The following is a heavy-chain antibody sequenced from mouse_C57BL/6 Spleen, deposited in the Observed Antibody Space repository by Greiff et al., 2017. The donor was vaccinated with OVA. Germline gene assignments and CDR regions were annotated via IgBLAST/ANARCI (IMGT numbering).Heavy chain of an antibody. D-gene: IGHD1-1*01. CDR2: INPNNGGT. V-gene: IGHV1-18*01. CDR1: GYTFTDYN. CDR3: ARSPGPYYYGSSPSYFDY. Sequence: EVQLQQSGPELVKPGASVKIPCKASGYTFTDYNMDWVKQSHGKSLEWIGDINPNNGGTIYNQKFKGKATLTVDKSSSTAYMELRSLTSEDTAVYYCARSPGPYYYGSSPSYFDYWGQGTTLTVSS. J-gene: IGHJ2*01.